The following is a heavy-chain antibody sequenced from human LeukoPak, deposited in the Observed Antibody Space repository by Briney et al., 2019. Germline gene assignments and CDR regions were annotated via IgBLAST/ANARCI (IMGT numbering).Heavy chain of an antibody. V-gene: IGHV1-2*02. J-gene: IGHJ4*02. Sequence: ASVKVSCKASGYTFTCYYMHWVRQAPGQGLEWMGWINPNSGGTNYAQKFQGRVTMTRDTSISTAYMELSRLRSDDTAVYYCARDLIYYDSSGEFEYWGQGTLVTVSS. CDR2: INPNSGGT. CDR1: GYTFTCYY. D-gene: IGHD3-22*01. CDR3: ARDLIYYDSSGEFEY.